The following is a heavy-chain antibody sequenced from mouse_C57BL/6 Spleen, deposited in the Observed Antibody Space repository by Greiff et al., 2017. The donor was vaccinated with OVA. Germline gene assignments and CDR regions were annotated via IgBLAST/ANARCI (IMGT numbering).Heavy chain of an antibody. J-gene: IGHJ2*01. Sequence: EVMLVESGGGLVKPGGSLKLSCAASGFTFSSYPMSWVRQTPEKRLEWVATISGGGGNTYYPDSVKGRFTISRDNAKNTLYLQMSSLRSEDTALYYCARQGPLFDYWGQGTTLTVSS. V-gene: IGHV5-9*01. CDR2: ISGGGGNT. CDR1: GFTFSSYP. CDR3: ARQGPLFDY.